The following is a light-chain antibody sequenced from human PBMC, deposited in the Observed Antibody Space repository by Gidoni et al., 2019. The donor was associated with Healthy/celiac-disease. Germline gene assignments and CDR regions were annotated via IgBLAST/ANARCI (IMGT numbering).Light chain of an antibody. Sequence: CSGSSSNIGSNYVYWYQQLPGTAPKLLIYRNNQRPSGVPDRFSGSKSGTSASLAISGLRSEDEADYYCAAWDDSLSGPVFGGGTKLTVL. CDR2: RNN. CDR3: AAWDDSLSGPV. CDR1: SSNIGSNY. J-gene: IGLJ3*02. V-gene: IGLV1-47*01.